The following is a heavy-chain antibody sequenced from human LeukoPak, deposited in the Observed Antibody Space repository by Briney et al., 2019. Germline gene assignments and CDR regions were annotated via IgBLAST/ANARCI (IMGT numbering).Heavy chain of an antibody. CDR3: ARDYYSYFYMDV. Sequence: SETLSLTCTVSGGSLSSGNYYWSWVRQPPGKGLEWIAYIFYSGGTYYNPSLKSRVSMSVDTSKSQFYLNLTSVTAADTAVYYCARDYYSYFYMDVWGKGTTVTVSS. CDR1: GGSLSSGNYY. J-gene: IGHJ6*03. V-gene: IGHV4-30-4*08. CDR2: IFYSGGT.